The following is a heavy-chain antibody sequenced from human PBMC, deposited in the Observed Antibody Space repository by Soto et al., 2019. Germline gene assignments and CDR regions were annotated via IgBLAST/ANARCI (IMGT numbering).Heavy chain of an antibody. Sequence: SETLSLTCTVSGGSISSGGYYWSWIRQHPGKGLEWIGYIYYSGSTYYNPSLKSRVTISVDTSKNQFSLKLSSVTAADTAVYYCARVPDYDFWSGYVHDAFDIWGQGTMVTVSS. CDR1: GGSISSGGYY. D-gene: IGHD3-3*01. J-gene: IGHJ3*02. V-gene: IGHV4-31*03. CDR3: ARVPDYDFWSGYVHDAFDI. CDR2: IYYSGST.